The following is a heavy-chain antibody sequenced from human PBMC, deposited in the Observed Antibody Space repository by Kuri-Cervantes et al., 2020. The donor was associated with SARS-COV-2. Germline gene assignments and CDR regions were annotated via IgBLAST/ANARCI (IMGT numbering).Heavy chain of an antibody. Sequence: SCTVSGGSISSYYWSWIRQPPGKGLEWIGYIYYSGSTYYNPSLKSRVTISVDTSKNQFSLKLSSVTAADTAVYYCARDQVDVVVPAAMGPHWFDPWGQGTLVTVSS. J-gene: IGHJ5*02. D-gene: IGHD2-2*01. V-gene: IGHV4-30-4*08. CDR1: GGSISSYY. CDR2: IYYSGST. CDR3: ARDQVDVVVPAAMGPHWFDP.